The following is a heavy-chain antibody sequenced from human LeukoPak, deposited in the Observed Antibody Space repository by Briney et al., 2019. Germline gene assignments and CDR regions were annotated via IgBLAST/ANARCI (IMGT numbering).Heavy chain of an antibody. J-gene: IGHJ4*02. CDR3: AKGLQWLVAKYYFDY. CDR2: ISGSGGST. CDR1: GFTFSSYA. D-gene: IGHD6-19*01. V-gene: IGHV3-23*01. Sequence: GGSLRLSCAASGFTFSSYAMSWVRQAPRKGLEWVSAISGSGGSTYYADSVKGRFTISRDNSKNTLYLQMNSLRAEVTAVYYCAKGLQWLVAKYYFDYWGQRTLVTVSS.